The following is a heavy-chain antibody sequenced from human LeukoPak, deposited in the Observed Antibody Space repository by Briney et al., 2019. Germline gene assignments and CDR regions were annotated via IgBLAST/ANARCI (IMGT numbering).Heavy chain of an antibody. D-gene: IGHD4-17*01. CDR2: IIPVFGTP. CDR3: ARIEGDYGVFVF. CDR1: GGTFNTYA. J-gene: IGHJ4*02. V-gene: IGHV1-69*05. Sequence: SVKVSCKASGGTFNTYAFNWVRQAPGQGLEWMGRIIPVFGTPHYAQKYQGRLTITTDEFTSTVYMELSSLRSQDTAIYYCARIEGDYGVFVFWGQGTLVTVSS.